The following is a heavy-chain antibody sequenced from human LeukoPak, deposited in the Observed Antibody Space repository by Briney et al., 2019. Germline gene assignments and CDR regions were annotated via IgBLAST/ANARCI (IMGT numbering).Heavy chain of an antibody. CDR3: ARDGFGTGSN. CDR1: GFSFRSYW. D-gene: IGHD3-16*01. J-gene: IGHJ4*02. V-gene: IGHV3-7*03. CDR2: IKQDGIEK. Sequence: GGSLRLSCAASGFSFRSYWMDWVRQTPEKGLEWVANIKQDGIEKYFVDSVKGRFIISRDNAKNSLYLQMNTLRADDTAVYYCARDGFGTGSNWGQGTLVTVSS.